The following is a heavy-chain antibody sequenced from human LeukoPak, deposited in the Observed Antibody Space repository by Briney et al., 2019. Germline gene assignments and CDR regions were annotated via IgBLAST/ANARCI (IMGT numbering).Heavy chain of an antibody. CDR1: GGSFSGYY. J-gene: IGHJ6*03. V-gene: IGHV4-34*01. D-gene: IGHD3-3*01. CDR2: INHSGST. Sequence: SETLSLTCAVYGGSFSGYYWSWIRQPPGKGLEWIGEINHSGSTNYNPSLKSRVTISVDTSKNQFSLKLSSVTAADTAVYYCARDDFWSGYPDVWGKGTTVTVS. CDR3: ARDDFWSGYPDV.